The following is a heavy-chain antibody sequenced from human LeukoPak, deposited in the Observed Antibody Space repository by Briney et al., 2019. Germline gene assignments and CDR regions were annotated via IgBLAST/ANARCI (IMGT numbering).Heavy chain of an antibody. Sequence: PGGSLRLSCAASGFTFSSYWMHWVRQAPGKGLEWVSSISSSSSYIYYADSVKGRFTISRDNAKNSLYLQMNSLRAEDTAVYYCARGEYCSGGSCYLGYYYYMDVWGKGTTVTVSS. CDR2: ISSSSSYI. CDR1: GFTFSSYW. V-gene: IGHV3-21*01. CDR3: ARGEYCSGGSCYLGYYYYMDV. D-gene: IGHD2-15*01. J-gene: IGHJ6*03.